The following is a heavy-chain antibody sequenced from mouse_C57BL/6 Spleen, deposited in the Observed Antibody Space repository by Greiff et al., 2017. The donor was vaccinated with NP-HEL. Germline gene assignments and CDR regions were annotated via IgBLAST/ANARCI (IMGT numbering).Heavy chain of an antibody. V-gene: IGHV5-9-1*02. Sequence: EVKVVESGEGLVKPGGSLKLSCAASGFTFSSYAMSWVRQTPEKSLEWVAYISSGGDYIYYADTVKGRFTITRDNARNTLYLQMSSLKSEDTAMYYCTGDSNYGDYAMDYWGQGTSVTVSS. J-gene: IGHJ4*01. CDR1: GFTFSSYA. CDR2: ISSGGDYI. CDR3: TGDSNYGDYAMDY. D-gene: IGHD2-5*01.